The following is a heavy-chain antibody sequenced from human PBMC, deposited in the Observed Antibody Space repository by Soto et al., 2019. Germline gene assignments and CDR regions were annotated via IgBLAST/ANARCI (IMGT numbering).Heavy chain of an antibody. CDR2: IYYSGST. V-gene: IGHV4-39*01. D-gene: IGHD3-10*01. J-gene: IGHJ4*02. CDR1: GGSISSSSYY. CDR3: ARRFFLRGGGYYFDY. Sequence: QLQLQESGPGLVKPSETLSLTCTVSGGSISSSSYYWGWIRQPPGKGLEWIGSIYYSGSTYYNPCPKVRVTQPVDTSENHFSLKLRSVTAADPAVYYCARRFFLRGGGYYFDYWGQGTLVTVSS.